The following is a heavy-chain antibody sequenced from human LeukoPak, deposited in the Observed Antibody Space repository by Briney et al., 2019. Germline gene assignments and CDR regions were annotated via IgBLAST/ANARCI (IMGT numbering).Heavy chain of an antibody. CDR3: ARDHNYAFDN. CDR1: GFPFIEYS. J-gene: IGHJ4*02. Sequence: GGSLRLSCTDSGFPFIEYSMNWVRQAPGKGLEWISYIGIDSGNTKYADSVRGRFTISADKAKNSLYLQMNSLRVEDTAVYYCARDHNYAFDNWGQGTLVSVAS. V-gene: IGHV3-48*01. D-gene: IGHD1-1*01. CDR2: IGIDSGNT.